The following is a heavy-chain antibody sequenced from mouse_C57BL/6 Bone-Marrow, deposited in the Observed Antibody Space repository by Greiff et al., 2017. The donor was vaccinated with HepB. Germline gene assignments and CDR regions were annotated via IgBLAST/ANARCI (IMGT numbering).Heavy chain of an antibody. Sequence: VQGVESGPGLVKPSQSLFLTCSITGFPITSGYYWIWIRPSPGKPLEWMGYITHSGETFYNPSLQSPISITRETSKNQFFLQLNSVTTEDTAMYYCAGGGNQAWFAYWGQGTLVTVSA. V-gene: IGHV12-3*01. CDR3: AGGGNQAWFAY. D-gene: IGHD2-1*01. CDR1: GFPITSGYY. CDR2: ITHSGET. J-gene: IGHJ3*01.